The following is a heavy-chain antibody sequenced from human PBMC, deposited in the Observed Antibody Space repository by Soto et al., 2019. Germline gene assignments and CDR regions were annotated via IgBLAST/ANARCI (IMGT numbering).Heavy chain of an antibody. V-gene: IGHV1-3*01. D-gene: IGHD3-10*01. CDR1: GYTFTSYA. CDR3: ARDRLGSGSYPSKWFDP. Sequence: GASVKVSCKASGYTFTSYAMHWVRQAPGQRLEWMGWINAGNGNTKYSQKFQGRVTITRDTSASTAYMELSSLRSEDTAVYYCARDRLGSGSYPSKWFDPWGQGTLVTVSS. CDR2: INAGNGNT. J-gene: IGHJ5*02.